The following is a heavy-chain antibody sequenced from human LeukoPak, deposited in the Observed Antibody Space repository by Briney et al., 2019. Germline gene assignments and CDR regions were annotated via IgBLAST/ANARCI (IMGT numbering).Heavy chain of an antibody. D-gene: IGHD4/OR15-4a*01. CDR1: GFTVSSNS. CDR2: IYGGST. J-gene: IGHJ4*02. Sequence: GGSLRLSCTVSGFTVSSNSMSWVRQAPGKGLEWVSFIYGGSTHYSDSVKGRFTISRDNSKNTLYLQMNSLRAEDTAVYYCARRAGAYSHPYDYWGQGTLVTVSS. V-gene: IGHV3-53*01. CDR3: ARRAGAYSHPYDY.